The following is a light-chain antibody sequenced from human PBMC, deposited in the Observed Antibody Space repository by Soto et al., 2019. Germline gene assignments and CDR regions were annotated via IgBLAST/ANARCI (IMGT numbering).Light chain of an antibody. Sequence: EIVLTQSPATLSLSPGERATLSCRASQSVSSYLAWYQQKPGQAPRLLIYDASNRATGIPARFSGSGSGTDFTLTISSLEPEDLAVYYCQQRNNWPRGTFGQGTKVEIK. J-gene: IGKJ1*01. CDR2: DAS. CDR3: QQRNNWPRGT. CDR1: QSVSSY. V-gene: IGKV3-11*01.